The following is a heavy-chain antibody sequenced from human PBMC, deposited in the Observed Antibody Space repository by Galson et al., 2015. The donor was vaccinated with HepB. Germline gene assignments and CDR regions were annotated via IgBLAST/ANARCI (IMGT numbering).Heavy chain of an antibody. V-gene: IGHV3-30*18. J-gene: IGHJ6*02. Sequence: SLRLSCAASGFTFSNYGMHWVRQAPGKGLEWVAGMSYDGSNEYYADSVKGRFTMSRDNSDNTLYLQMDSLRTEDTAVYYCAKDSGPPRSTKLYYGMDVWGQGTTVTVSS. D-gene: IGHD2-2*01. CDR1: GFTFSNYG. CDR2: MSYDGSNE. CDR3: AKDSGPPRSTKLYYGMDV.